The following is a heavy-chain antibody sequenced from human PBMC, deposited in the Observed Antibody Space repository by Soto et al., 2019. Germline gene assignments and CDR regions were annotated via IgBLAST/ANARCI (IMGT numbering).Heavy chain of an antibody. Sequence: ETLSLTCTVSGGSISSYYWSWIRQPPGKGLEWIGYIYHSGSTYYNPSLKSRVTISIDVSKNQFSLSLRSLTAADTAVYYCARSREFDYWSQGTLVTVSS. CDR1: GGSISSYY. J-gene: IGHJ4*02. CDR3: ARSREFDY. CDR2: IYHSGST. V-gene: IGHV4-59*12.